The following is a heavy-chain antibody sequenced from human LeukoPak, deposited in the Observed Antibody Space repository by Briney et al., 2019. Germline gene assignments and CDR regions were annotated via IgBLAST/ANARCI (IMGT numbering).Heavy chain of an antibody. V-gene: IGHV1-8*01. J-gene: IGHJ5*02. CDR2: MNPNSGNT. CDR1: GYTFTSYD. CDR3: ARARPYCSSADCKPKWFDP. D-gene: IGHD2-2*01. Sequence: GASVKVSCKASGYTFTSYDINWVRQATGQELEWMGWMNPNSGNTGYAQKFQGRVTMTRNTSITTAYMELSSLRSDDTAVYYCARARPYCSSADCKPKWFDPWGQGTLVTVS.